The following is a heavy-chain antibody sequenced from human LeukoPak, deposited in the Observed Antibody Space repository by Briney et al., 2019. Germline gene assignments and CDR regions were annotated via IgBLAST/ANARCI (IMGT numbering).Heavy chain of an antibody. CDR1: GFTFSSFA. D-gene: IGHD5-18*01. J-gene: IGHJ4*02. CDR3: TKGTIWLPFDY. CDR2: ISGSGGST. Sequence: GGSLRLSCAVSGFTFSSFAMSWARQAPGKGLEWVSAISGSGGSTYYADSVKGRFTISRDNSKNTLYLQMNSLRAEDTAVYYCTKGTIWLPFDYWGQGTLVTVSS. V-gene: IGHV3-23*01.